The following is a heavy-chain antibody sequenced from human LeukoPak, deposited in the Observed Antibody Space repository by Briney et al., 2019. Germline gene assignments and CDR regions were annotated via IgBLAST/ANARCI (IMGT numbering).Heavy chain of an antibody. CDR2: INHSGST. CDR1: GGSFSGYY. V-gene: IGHV4-34*01. CDR3: ARGGVSGTTENDY. J-gene: IGHJ4*02. D-gene: IGHD4-11*01. Sequence: PSETLSLTCAVYGGSFSGYYWSWIRQPPGKGLEWIGEINHSGSTNYNPSLKSRVTISVDTSKNQFSLKLSSVTAADTAVYYCARGGVSGTTENDYWGQGTLVTASS.